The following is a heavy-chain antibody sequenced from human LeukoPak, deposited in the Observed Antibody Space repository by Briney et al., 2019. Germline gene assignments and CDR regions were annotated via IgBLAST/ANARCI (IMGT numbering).Heavy chain of an antibody. CDR3: AKDRVRGYSGYLFDP. J-gene: IGHJ5*02. Sequence: GRSLRLSCAASGFTFSSYGMDWVRQAPGKGLEWVAVISYDGSNKYYADSVKGRFTISRDNSKNSMYLKMNSLRAEDTAVYYCAKDRVRGYSGYLFDPWGQGTLVTVSS. D-gene: IGHD5-12*01. CDR2: ISYDGSNK. CDR1: GFTFSSYG. V-gene: IGHV3-30*18.